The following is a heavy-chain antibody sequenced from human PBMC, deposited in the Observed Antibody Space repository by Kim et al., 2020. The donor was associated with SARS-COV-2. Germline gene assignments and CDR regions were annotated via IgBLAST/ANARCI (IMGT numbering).Heavy chain of an antibody. CDR1: GYSFTSYW. Sequence: GESLKISCKGSGYSFTSYWIGWVRQMPGKGLEWMGIIYPGDSDTRYSPSFQGQVTISADKSISTAYLQWSSLKASDTAMYYCARLLTDYGSGTRFGWFDPWGQGTLVTVSS. J-gene: IGHJ5*02. V-gene: IGHV5-51*01. D-gene: IGHD3-10*01. CDR2: IYPGDSDT. CDR3: ARLLTDYGSGTRFGWFDP.